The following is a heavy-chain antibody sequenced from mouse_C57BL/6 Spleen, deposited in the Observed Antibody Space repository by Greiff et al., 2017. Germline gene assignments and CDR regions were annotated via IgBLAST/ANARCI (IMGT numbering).Heavy chain of an antibody. J-gene: IGHJ4*01. CDR2: ISYDGSN. V-gene: IGHV3-6*01. CDR1: GYSITSGYY. D-gene: IGHD1-1*01. Sequence: DVKLQESGPGLVKPSQSLSLTCSVTGYSITSGYYWNWIRQFPGNKLEWMGYISYDGSNNYNPSLKNRISITRDTSKNQFFLKLNSVTTEDTATYYCARVPTYYYGSRYYYAMDYWGQGTSVTVSS. CDR3: ARVPTYYYGSRYYYAMDY.